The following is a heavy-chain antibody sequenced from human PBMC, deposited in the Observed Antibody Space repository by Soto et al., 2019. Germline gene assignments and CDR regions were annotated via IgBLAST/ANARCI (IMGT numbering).Heavy chain of an antibody. D-gene: IGHD6-19*01. J-gene: IGHJ5*02. V-gene: IGHV4-59*12. CDR1: GSSIIGCY. CDR3: ARGVGGSGLNWFDP. Sequence: SETLSLTCTFPGSSIIGCYWTWIRQSPGRGLEWIDYIHYCGSANYYPSLKSRLTMSVDRSKTQSSMKLASVTAADSAVYYCARGVGGSGLNWFDPWGQGTLVTVSS. CDR2: IHYCGSA.